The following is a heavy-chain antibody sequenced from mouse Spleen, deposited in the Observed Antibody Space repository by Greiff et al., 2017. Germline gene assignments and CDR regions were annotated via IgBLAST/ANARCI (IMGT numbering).Heavy chain of an antibody. V-gene: IGHV5-9-3*01. CDR2: ISSGGSYT. J-gene: IGHJ2*01. CDR3: ARITTVVEYYFDY. CDR1: GFTFSSYA. Sequence: DVHLVESGGGLVKPGGSLKLSCAASGFTFSSYAMSWVRQTPEKRLEWVATISSGGSYTYYPDSVKGRFTISRDNAKNTLYLQMSSLRSEDTAMYYCARITTVVEYYFDYWGQGTTLTVSS. D-gene: IGHD1-1*01.